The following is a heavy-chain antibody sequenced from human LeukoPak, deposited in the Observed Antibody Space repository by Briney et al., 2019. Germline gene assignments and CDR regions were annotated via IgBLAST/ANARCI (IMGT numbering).Heavy chain of an antibody. CDR2: INHSGST. CDR3: ARRKAPMVRGVPISPPAS. J-gene: IGHJ5*02. Sequence: PSETLSHTRAVYGGSFSGYYWSWIRQPPGKGLEGIGEINHSGSTNYNPSLKSRVTISVDTSKNQFSLKLSSVTAADTAVYYCARRKAPMVRGVPISPPASWGQGTLVTVSS. CDR1: GGSFSGYY. D-gene: IGHD3-10*01. V-gene: IGHV4-34*01.